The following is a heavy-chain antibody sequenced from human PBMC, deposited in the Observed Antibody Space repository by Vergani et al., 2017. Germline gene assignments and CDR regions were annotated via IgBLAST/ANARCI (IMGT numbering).Heavy chain of an antibody. CDR1: GLTLSSYG. Sequence: QVQLVESGGGVVQPGGSMRLSCSASGLTLSSYGAHWVRQAPGRGLESVTFTRPHEDGAFYLASVRGRFTVSRDNSKNTLYLEMNRLNVDDTAIYYCGKTQGTVVGTWWFDPWGQGTPVTVSS. J-gene: IGHJ5*02. CDR2: TRPHEDGA. V-gene: IGHV3-30*02. CDR3: GKTQGTVVGTWWFDP. D-gene: IGHD1-7*01.